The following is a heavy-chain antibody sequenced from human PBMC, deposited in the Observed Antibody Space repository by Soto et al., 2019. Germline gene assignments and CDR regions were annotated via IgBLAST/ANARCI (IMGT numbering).Heavy chain of an antibody. CDR3: ARDNDHGANWYFDL. V-gene: IGHV3-33*01. CDR1: GFTFSSDG. J-gene: IGHJ2*01. CDR2: IWYDGSNK. Sequence: QVQLVESGGGVVQPGRSLRLSCAASGFTFSSDGMHWVRQAPGKGLEWVAVIWYDGSNKYYGDSVKGRFTISRDNSKNMLYLQMNSLRAEDPAVYYCARDNDHGANWYFDLWGRGTLVTVSS. D-gene: IGHD3-10*01.